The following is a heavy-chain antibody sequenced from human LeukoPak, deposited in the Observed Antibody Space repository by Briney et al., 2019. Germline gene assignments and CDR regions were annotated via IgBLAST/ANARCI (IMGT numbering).Heavy chain of an antibody. CDR3: ARGRYCSSTSCYRFYYYMDV. V-gene: IGHV4-30-4*08. D-gene: IGHD2-2*02. J-gene: IGHJ6*03. CDR1: GGSISSGDYY. Sequence: SETLSLTCTVSGGSISSGDYYWSWIRQPPGKGLEWIGYIYYSGSTYYNPSLKSRVTISEDTSKNQFSLKLSSVTAADTAVYYCARGRYCSSTSCYRFYYYMDVWGKRTTVTVSS. CDR2: IYYSGST.